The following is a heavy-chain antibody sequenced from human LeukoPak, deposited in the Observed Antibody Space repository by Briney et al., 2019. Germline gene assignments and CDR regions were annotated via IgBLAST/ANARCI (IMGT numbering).Heavy chain of an antibody. D-gene: IGHD1-26*01. J-gene: IGHJ4*02. CDR3: ARPQPHTSFAFDY. CDR1: GDSFTSYW. CDR2: IYPGDSDT. V-gene: IGHV5-51*01. Sequence: GEALMISCKGSGDSFTSYWIGWGRQMPGKGLEWRGIIYPGDSDTRYSPSFQGQVTISADKSISTAYLQWSSLKASDTAMYYCARPQPHTSFAFDYWGQGTLVTVSS.